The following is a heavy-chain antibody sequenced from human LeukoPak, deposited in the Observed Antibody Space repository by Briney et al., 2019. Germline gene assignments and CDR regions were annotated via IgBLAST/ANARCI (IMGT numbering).Heavy chain of an antibody. CDR2: IYYSGST. Sequence: PSETLSLTCTVSGGSISSGDYYWSWIRQPPGKGLEWIGYIYYSGSTYYNPSLKSRVTISVDTSKNQFSLKLSSVTAADTAVYYCARSGISTPLYYMDVWGKGTTVTVSS. D-gene: IGHD1-14*01. V-gene: IGHV4-30-4*01. J-gene: IGHJ6*03. CDR1: GGSISSGDYY. CDR3: ARSGISTPLYYMDV.